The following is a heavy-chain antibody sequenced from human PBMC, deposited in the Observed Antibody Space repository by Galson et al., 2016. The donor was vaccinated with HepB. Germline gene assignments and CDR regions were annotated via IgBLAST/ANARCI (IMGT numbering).Heavy chain of an antibody. J-gene: IGHJ4*02. CDR3: ARLQRDFWSGNNLSFDY. CDR2: INHSGST. CDR1: GDSFSGYY. D-gene: IGHD3-3*01. Sequence: LSLTCAVSGDSFSGYYWSWVRQSPGKGLEWIGEINHSGSTNYNPSLKSRVTISVDTSKNQFSLKVTSVTAADTAVYYCARLQRDFWSGNNLSFDYWGQGTLVTVSS. V-gene: IGHV4-34*01.